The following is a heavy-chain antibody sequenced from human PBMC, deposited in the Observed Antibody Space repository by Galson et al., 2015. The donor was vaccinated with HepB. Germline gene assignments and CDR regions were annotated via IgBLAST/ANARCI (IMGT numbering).Heavy chain of an antibody. CDR1: GFSLSTSGMC. Sequence: PALVKPTQTLTLTCTFSGFSLSTSGMCVSWIRQPPGKALEWLARIDWDDDKYYSTSLKTRLTISKDTSKNQVVLTMTNMDPVDTATYYCARIRRGYYYDSSGYQDAFDIWGQGTMVTVSS. CDR2: IDWDDDK. CDR3: ARIRRGYYYDSSGYQDAFDI. D-gene: IGHD3-22*01. V-gene: IGHV2-70*11. J-gene: IGHJ3*02.